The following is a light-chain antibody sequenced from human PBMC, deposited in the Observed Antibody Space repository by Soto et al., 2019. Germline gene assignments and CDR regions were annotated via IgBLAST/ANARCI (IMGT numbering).Light chain of an antibody. CDR3: QQYGSSPSYT. CDR1: QSVSSSY. CDR2: GAS. Sequence: EIVLTQSPGTLSLSPGERATLSCRASQSVSSSYLAWYQQKPGQAPRLLIYGASSRATGIPDRFSGSGSGTDFSLTISRLEHEDVAVYYCQQYGSSPSYTFGQGTKLEIK. V-gene: IGKV3-20*01. J-gene: IGKJ2*01.